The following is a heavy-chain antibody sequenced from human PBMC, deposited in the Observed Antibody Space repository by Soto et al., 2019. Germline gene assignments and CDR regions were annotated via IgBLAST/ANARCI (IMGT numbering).Heavy chain of an antibody. Sequence: VSLRLSCAASGFTFSSYSMNWVRQAPGKGLEWVSSISSSSSYIYYADSVKGRFTISRDNAKNSLYLQMNSLRAEDTAVYYCARDYYATGHAFDIWGQGTMVTVSS. D-gene: IGHD3-10*01. J-gene: IGHJ3*02. V-gene: IGHV3-21*01. CDR1: GFTFSSYS. CDR3: ARDYYATGHAFDI. CDR2: ISSSSSYI.